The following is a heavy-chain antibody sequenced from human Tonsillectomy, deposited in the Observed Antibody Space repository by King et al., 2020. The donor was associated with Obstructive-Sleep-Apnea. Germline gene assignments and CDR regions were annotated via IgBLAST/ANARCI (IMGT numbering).Heavy chain of an antibody. D-gene: IGHD1-26*01. J-gene: IGHJ4*02. CDR2: IYHSGST. Sequence: QLQESGPGLVKPSETLSLTCTVSGYSISSGYYWGWSRQPPGKGLEWIGPIYHSGSTYYNPSLKSRVTISRDTSKNQISLKLSSVTAADTAVYYCARDRPSGSYSYWGQGTLVTVSS. V-gene: IGHV4-38-2*02. CDR1: GYSISSGYY. CDR3: ARDRPSGSYSY.